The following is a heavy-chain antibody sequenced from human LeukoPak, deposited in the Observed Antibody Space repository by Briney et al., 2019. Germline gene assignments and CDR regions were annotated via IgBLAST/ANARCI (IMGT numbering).Heavy chain of an antibody. CDR3: ATDRRGGLRDGYNS. CDR1: GYTFTTHY. J-gene: IGHJ4*02. D-gene: IGHD5-24*01. CDR2: IIPNDGST. V-gene: IGHV1-46*01. Sequence: ASVKDSCKASGYTFTTHYMHWVRQAPGQGLEWMGVIIPNDGSTTYAQKFQGRVTMTRDMSTSTVYMELSSLRSEDTAVYYCATDRRGGLRDGYNSWGQGTLVTVSS.